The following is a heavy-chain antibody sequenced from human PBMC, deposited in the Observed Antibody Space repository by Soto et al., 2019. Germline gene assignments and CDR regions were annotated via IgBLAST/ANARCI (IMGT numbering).Heavy chain of an antibody. Sequence: GGSLRLSCEASGFTFSSYWMSWVRQAPGKGLEWVGNINQDGSEKYYVDSVKGRFTISRDNAKNSLYLQMNSLRAEDTAVYYCARDLRLGDLRWFHPWGQGTLVTVSS. CDR2: INQDGSEK. V-gene: IGHV3-7*01. CDR3: ARDLRLGDLRWFHP. CDR1: GFTFSSYW. J-gene: IGHJ5*02. D-gene: IGHD3-10*01.